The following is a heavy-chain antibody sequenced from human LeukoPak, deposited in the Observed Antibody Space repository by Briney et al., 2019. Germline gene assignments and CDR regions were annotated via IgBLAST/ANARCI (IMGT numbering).Heavy chain of an antibody. Sequence: ASVKVSCKASGYTFTSYYMYWVRQAPGQGLEWMGIINPSGGSTSYAQKFQGRVTMTRDMSTSTVYMELSSLRSEDTAVYYCARQTGSGLFILPGGQGTLVTVSS. CDR3: ARQTGSGLFILP. CDR2: INPSGGST. V-gene: IGHV1-46*01. D-gene: IGHD3/OR15-3a*01. J-gene: IGHJ4*02. CDR1: GYTFTSYY.